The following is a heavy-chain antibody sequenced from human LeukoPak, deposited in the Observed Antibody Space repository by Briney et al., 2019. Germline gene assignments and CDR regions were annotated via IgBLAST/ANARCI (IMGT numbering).Heavy chain of an antibody. V-gene: IGHV4-38-2*02. D-gene: IGHD1-26*01. CDR2: VYHNGET. CDR1: AYSISTNYY. CDR3: VTPRSWELSDVAV. Sequence: PSETLSLTCTVSAYSISTNYYWAWIRQSPGTGLEWIGSVYHNGETYYNPSLKSRVIISVDTSKNEFSLRLTSVTAADTAVFYCVTPRSWELSDVAVWGKGTTVIVSS. J-gene: IGHJ6*04.